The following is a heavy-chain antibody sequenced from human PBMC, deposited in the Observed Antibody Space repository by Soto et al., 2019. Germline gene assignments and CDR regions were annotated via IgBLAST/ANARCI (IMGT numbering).Heavy chain of an antibody. CDR1: GHTFTGYY. CDR3: ARAGYSYGEGYYGMDV. Sequence: ASVKVSCKASGHTFTGYYMHWVRQAPGQGLEWMGWINPNSGGTNYAQKFQGRVTMTRDTSISTAYMELSRLRSDDTAVYYCARAGYSYGEGYYGMDVWGQGTTVTVSS. D-gene: IGHD5-18*01. CDR2: INPNSGGT. J-gene: IGHJ6*02. V-gene: IGHV1-2*02.